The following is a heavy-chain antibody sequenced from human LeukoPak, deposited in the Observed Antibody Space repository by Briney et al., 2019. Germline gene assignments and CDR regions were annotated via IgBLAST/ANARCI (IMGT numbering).Heavy chain of an antibody. V-gene: IGHV4-30-2*01. J-gene: IGHJ3*02. CDR1: GGSISGGGYS. Sequence: SQTLSLTCAVSGGSISGGGYSWSWIRQPPGKGLEWIGYIYHSGSTYYNPSLKSRVTISVDRSKNQFSLKLSSVTAADTAVYYCARGYKGYSVIQHAFHNWGQGTMVPVSS. D-gene: IGHD3-22*01. CDR3: ARGYKGYSVIQHAFHN. CDR2: IYHSGST.